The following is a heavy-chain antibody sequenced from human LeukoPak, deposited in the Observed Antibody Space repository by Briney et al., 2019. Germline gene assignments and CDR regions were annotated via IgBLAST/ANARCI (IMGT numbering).Heavy chain of an antibody. CDR2: IIPIFGTA. V-gene: IGHV1-69*05. D-gene: IGHD3-9*01. J-gene: IGHJ6*03. Sequence: SVKVSCKASGGTFSSYAISWVRQAPGQGLEWMGGIIPIFGTANHAQKFQGRVTITTDESTSTAYMELSSLRSEDTAVYYCAGPYYDILTGYYKGYYYYMDVWGKGTTVTVSS. CDR3: AGPYYDILTGYYKGYYYYMDV. CDR1: GGTFSSYA.